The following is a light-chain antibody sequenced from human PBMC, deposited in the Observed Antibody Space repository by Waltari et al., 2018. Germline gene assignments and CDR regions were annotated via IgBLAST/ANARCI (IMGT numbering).Light chain of an antibody. Sequence: EIFLTQSPDTLSLSPGDTATLSCRSSQRISTSSLAWYQQRPGRAPRLLMSVASIRATGIPDRFSGSGSGTGFTLTISRLEPEDFAVYYCQHYGNSPYTFGQGTKLEMK. CDR2: VAS. J-gene: IGKJ2*01. CDR1: QRISTSS. CDR3: QHYGNSPYT. V-gene: IGKV3-20*01.